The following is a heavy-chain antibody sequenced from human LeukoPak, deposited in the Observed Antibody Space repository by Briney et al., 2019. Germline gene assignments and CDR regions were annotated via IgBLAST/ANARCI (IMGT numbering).Heavy chain of an antibody. Sequence: PSETLSLTCTVSGASISGSYWNWVRQPPGRGLEWIGYVYSSGSTDYNPSLKSRVAISVDASKNQFSLKLTSVTAADTAVYYCANSYDSKIDPFDNWGQGALVTVSS. CDR3: ANSYDSKIDPFDN. V-gene: IGHV4-4*09. J-gene: IGHJ4*02. D-gene: IGHD3-22*01. CDR2: VYSSGST. CDR1: GASISGSY.